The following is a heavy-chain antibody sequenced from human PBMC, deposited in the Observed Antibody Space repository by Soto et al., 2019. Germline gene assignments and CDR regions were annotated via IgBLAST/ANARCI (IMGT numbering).Heavy chain of an antibody. CDR2: IYPDDSDI. V-gene: IGHV5-51*01. CDR3: AREREPGSVRGMDV. Sequence: RASLKISCKGSGYSFTTYWIAWVRQMPGKGLEWMGIIYPDDSDIRYSPSFQGQVTISADKSINTAYLQWRSLKASDTAMYYCAREREPGSVRGMDVWGQGTTVTVSS. CDR1: GYSFTTYW. J-gene: IGHJ6*02. D-gene: IGHD1-1*01.